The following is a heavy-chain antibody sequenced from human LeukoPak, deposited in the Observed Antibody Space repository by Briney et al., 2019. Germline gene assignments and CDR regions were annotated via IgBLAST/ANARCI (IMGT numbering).Heavy chain of an antibody. V-gene: IGHV4-38-2*02. CDR3: ARHLPIVVVVAATPSWFDP. D-gene: IGHD2-15*01. Sequence: PSETLSLTCTVSGYSISSGYYWGWIRQPPGKGLDWMGGTYHSGSTYYNPSLKSRVTISVDTSKNQFSLKLSSVTAADTAVYYCARHLPIVVVVAATPSWFDPWGQGTLVTVSS. J-gene: IGHJ5*02. CDR1: GYSISSGYY. CDR2: TYHSGST.